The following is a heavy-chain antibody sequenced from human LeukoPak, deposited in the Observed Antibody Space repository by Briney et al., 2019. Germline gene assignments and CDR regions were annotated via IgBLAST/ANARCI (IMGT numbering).Heavy chain of an antibody. D-gene: IGHD1-26*01. CDR3: ARQLSGTYQWTFDY. J-gene: IGHJ4*02. V-gene: IGHV4-39*01. Sequence: SETLSLTCTVSGGSISTATHFWAWIRQPPGEGLEWIGTIHYTGITYYNPSLKSRVTISVDTSKNQFSLHLGSVTAADTAVYHCARQLSGTYQWTFDYWGQGTLVPVSS. CDR2: IHYTGIT. CDR1: GGSISTATHF.